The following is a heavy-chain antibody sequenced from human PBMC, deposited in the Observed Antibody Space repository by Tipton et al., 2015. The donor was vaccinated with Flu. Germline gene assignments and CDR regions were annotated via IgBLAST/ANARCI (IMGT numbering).Heavy chain of an antibody. CDR3: AKPQYYYDTSGSYFDY. Sequence: SGFTFSNYGMHWVRQAPGKGLEWVALISYDGRNKYYADSVKGRFTISRDNSKNTLYLQMNSLRAEDTAVYYCAKPQYYYDTSGSYFDYWGQGTLVTVSS. CDR2: ISYDGRNK. CDR1: GFTFSNYG. V-gene: IGHV3-30*18. J-gene: IGHJ4*02. D-gene: IGHD3-22*01.